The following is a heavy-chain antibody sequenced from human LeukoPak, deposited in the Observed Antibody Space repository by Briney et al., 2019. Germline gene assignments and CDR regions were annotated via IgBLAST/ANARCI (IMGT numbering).Heavy chain of an antibody. CDR1: GYTFTGYY. J-gene: IGHJ6*03. CDR2: INPNSGGT. V-gene: IGHV1-2*02. CDR3: ARNGIEYSSSHTVYYYYYMDV. Sequence: GASVKVSCKASGYTFTGYYMHWVRQAPGQGLEWMGWINPNSGGTNYAQKFQGRVTMTRDTSISTAYMELSRLRSDDTAVYYCARNGIEYSSSHTVYYYYYMDVWGKGTTVTISS. D-gene: IGHD6-6*01.